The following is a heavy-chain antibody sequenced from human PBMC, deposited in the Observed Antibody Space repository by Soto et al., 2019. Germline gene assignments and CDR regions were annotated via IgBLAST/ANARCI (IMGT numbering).Heavy chain of an antibody. D-gene: IGHD2-21*02. CDR3: AKDLSGSGGYFLFYYYYGMDV. CDR2: ISYDGSNK. J-gene: IGHJ6*02. Sequence: GGSLRLSCAASGFTFSSYGMHWVRQAPGKGLEWVAVISYDGSNKYYADSVKGRFTISRDNSKNALYLQMNSLRAEDTAVYYCAKDLSGSGGYFLFYYYYGMDVWGQGTTVTVSS. CDR1: GFTFSSYG. V-gene: IGHV3-30*18.